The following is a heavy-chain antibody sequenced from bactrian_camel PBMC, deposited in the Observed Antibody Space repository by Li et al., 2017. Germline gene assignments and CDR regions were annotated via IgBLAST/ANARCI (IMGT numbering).Heavy chain of an antibody. CDR3: AKALGGGNYYTGEYNY. J-gene: IGHJ4*01. V-gene: IGHV3S60*01. CDR2: ISWSGGRT. Sequence: HVQLVESGGGSVQSRGSLRLSCLASGYTYMSSFCSMGWFRQAPGKEREGVSCISWSGGRTYYADSAKGRFTISRDNAKNTLYLQMNNLKSEDTALCYCAKALGGGNYYTGEYNYWGQGTQVTVS. D-gene: IGHD2*01. CDR1: GYTYMSSFCS.